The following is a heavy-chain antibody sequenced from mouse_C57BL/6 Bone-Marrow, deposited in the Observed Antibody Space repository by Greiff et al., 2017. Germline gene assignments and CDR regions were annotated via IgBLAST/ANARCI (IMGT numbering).Heavy chain of an antibody. CDR3: ARWGYYGSSPWFAY. CDR1: GYSFTGYY. CDR2: INPSTGGT. Sequence: VQLKESGPELVKPGASVKISCKASGYSFTGYYMNWVKQSPEKSLEWIGEINPSTGGTTYNQKFKAKATLTVDKSSSTAYMRLKSLTSEDSAVYYCARWGYYGSSPWFAYWGQGTLVTVSA. V-gene: IGHV1-42*01. J-gene: IGHJ3*01. D-gene: IGHD1-1*01.